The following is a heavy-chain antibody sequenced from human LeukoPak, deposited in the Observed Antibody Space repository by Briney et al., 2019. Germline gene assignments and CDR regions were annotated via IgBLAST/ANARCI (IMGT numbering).Heavy chain of an antibody. V-gene: IGHV1-69*06. Sequence: SVNASPKPSVGTLSSYASSWVRPAPGQGLEWMGGITPIFDTANYAQKFQGRVTITADKSTSTAYMELSSVRSEDTAVYYCARYVDSGYDYNDHYFDYWGKGTLVTVSS. D-gene: IGHD5-12*01. CDR3: ARYVDSGYDYNDHYFDY. CDR1: VGTLSSYA. J-gene: IGHJ4*02. CDR2: ITPIFDTA.